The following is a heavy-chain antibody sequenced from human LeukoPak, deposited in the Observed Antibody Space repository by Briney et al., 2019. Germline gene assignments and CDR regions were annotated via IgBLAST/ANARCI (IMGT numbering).Heavy chain of an antibody. CDR1: GFTFSGSA. V-gene: IGHV3-73*01. Sequence: PGGSLRLSCAASGFTFSGSAMHWVRQASGKGLEWVGRIRTKANNYATAYAASVKGRFTISRDDSKNTAYLQMNSLKTEDTAVYYCTRPGIAAAATTSSNDYWGQGTLVTVSS. D-gene: IGHD6-13*01. CDR2: IRTKANNYAT. J-gene: IGHJ4*02. CDR3: TRPGIAAAATTSSNDY.